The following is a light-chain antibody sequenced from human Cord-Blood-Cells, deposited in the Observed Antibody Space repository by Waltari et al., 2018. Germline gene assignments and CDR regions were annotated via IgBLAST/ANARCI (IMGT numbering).Light chain of an antibody. CDR2: VTS. V-gene: IGKV1-39*01. Sequence: DIQMTQSPSSLSASVGDRVTITCRASQSISSYFNWYQQKPGKAPKLLIDVTSSLQSGVPSRFSGSGAWTDFTLTISSLQPEDFATYYCQQSYSTPYTVGQGTKLEIK. CDR3: QQSYSTPYT. CDR1: QSISSY. J-gene: IGKJ2*01.